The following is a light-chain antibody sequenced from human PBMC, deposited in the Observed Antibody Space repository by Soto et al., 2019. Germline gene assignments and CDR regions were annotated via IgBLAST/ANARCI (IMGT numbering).Light chain of an antibody. V-gene: IGKV1-5*03. Sequence: DIHMTQSPSTLSASVGGTVTIACRASQSVGTWVAWYQQKPGKAPKLLIDKASTLKSGVPSRFSGSGSGTEFTLTSSSLQPDDFATYYCQHYNRYSEAFGQGTKVDIK. CDR2: KAS. CDR3: QHYNRYSEA. CDR1: QSVGTW. J-gene: IGKJ1*01.